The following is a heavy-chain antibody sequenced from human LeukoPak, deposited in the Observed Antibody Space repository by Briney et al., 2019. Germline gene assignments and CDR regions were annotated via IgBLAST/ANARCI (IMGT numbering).Heavy chain of an antibody. J-gene: IGHJ5*02. CDR1: GYTFTTYD. Sequence: ASVKVSCMTSGYTFTTYDINWVRQAPGQGLEWMGWINTNTGNPTYAQGFTGRFVFSLDTSVSTAYLQISSLKAEDTAVYYCARVGVGAPWGQGTLVTVSS. CDR3: ARVGVGAP. D-gene: IGHD1-26*01. V-gene: IGHV7-4-1*02. CDR2: INTNTGNP.